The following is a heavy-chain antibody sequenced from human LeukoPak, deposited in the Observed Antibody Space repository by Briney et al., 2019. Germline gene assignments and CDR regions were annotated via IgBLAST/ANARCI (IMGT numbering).Heavy chain of an antibody. CDR1: GFTFSSYA. CDR3: ASDNGGLGVDY. Sequence: PGGSLRLSCAASGFTFSSYAMNWVRQAPGKGLEWVSTITGSGGSTYYADSVKGRFTISRDNAKNSLYLQMNSLRAEDTAVYYCASDNGGLGVDYWGQGTLVTVSS. V-gene: IGHV3-23*01. J-gene: IGHJ4*02. D-gene: IGHD1-1*01. CDR2: ITGSGGST.